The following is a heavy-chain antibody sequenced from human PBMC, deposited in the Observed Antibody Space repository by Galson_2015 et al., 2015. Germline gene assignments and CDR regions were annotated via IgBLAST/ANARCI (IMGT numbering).Heavy chain of an antibody. J-gene: IGHJ6*02. CDR1: GGSISSSSYY. V-gene: IGHV4-39*07. CDR3: ARETYGGLSTKTHYYYGMDV. D-gene: IGHD3-16*02. Sequence: ETLSLTCTVSGGSISSSSYYWGWIRQPPGKGLEWIGNIYYSGSTNYNPSLKSRVTLSVDTSKNQFSLKLSSVTAADAALYYCARETYGGLSTKTHYYYGMDVWGQGTTVTVSS. CDR2: IYYSGST.